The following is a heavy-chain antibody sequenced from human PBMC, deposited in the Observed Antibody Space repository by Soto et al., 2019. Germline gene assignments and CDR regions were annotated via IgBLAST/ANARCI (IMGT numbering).Heavy chain of an antibody. D-gene: IGHD6-13*01. CDR3: ARDGGVAAADTEPDYYYYYMDV. V-gene: IGHV4-59*01. J-gene: IGHJ6*03. CDR2: IYYSGST. CDR1: GGSISSYY. Sequence: PSETLSLTCTVSGGSISSYYWSWIRQPPGKGLEWIGYIYYSGSTNYNPSLKSRVTISVDTSKNQFSLKLSSVTAADTAVYYCARDGGVAAADTEPDYYYYYMDVWGKGTTVTVSS.